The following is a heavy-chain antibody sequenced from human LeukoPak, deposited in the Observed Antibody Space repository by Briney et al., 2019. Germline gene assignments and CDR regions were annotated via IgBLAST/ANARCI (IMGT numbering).Heavy chain of an antibody. V-gene: IGHV4-61*02. D-gene: IGHD6-6*01. Sequence: SQTLSLTCTVSGGSISSGNYYWSWIRQPAGKGLEWIGRIYTSGSTNYNPSLKSRVTMSVDTSKNQFSLKLNSVTAADTAIYYCARAVTRYSSSSSDYYYYMDVWGKGTTVTVSS. CDR1: GGSISSGNYY. J-gene: IGHJ6*03. CDR3: ARAVTRYSSSSSDYYYYMDV. CDR2: IYTSGST.